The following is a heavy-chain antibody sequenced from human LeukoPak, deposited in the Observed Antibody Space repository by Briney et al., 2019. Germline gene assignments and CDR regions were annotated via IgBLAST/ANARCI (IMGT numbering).Heavy chain of an antibody. J-gene: IGHJ5*02. CDR3: ARAHYDFWSGYYPENWFDP. V-gene: IGHV4-31*03. CDR2: IYYSGST. CDR1: GGSISSGGYY. Sequence: SETLSLTCTVSGGSISSGGYYWSWIRQHPGKGLEWIGYIYYSGSTYYNPSLKSRVTISADTSKNQFSLKLSSVTAAGTAVYYCARAHYDFWSGYYPENWFDPWGQGTLVTVSS. D-gene: IGHD3-3*01.